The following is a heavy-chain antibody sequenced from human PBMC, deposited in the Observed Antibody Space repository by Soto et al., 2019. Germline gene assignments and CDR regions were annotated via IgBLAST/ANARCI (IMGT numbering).Heavy chain of an antibody. J-gene: IGHJ4*02. V-gene: IGHV1-69*12. Sequence: QVQLVQSGAEVKKPESSVKVSCKAPGGTFSNYAISWVRQAPGQGLEWMGGIIPMFGTANYAQRFQDRVTITADESTNAAYNELSSLRSEGPSVYCCASGMQLLLRRITNGDSGWGQGTGVTVSS. CDR2: IIPMFGTA. D-gene: IGHD2-21*01. CDR3: ASGMQLLLRRITNGDSG. CDR1: GGTFSNYA.